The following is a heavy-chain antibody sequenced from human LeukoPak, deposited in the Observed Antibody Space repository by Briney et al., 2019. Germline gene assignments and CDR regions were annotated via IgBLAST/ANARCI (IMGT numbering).Heavy chain of an antibody. CDR2: ISYDGSNK. Sequence: GRSLRLSCAASGFTFSSYGMHWVRQAPGKGLEWVAVISYDGSNKYYADSVKGRFTISRDNSKDTLYLQMNSLRAEDTAVYYCAKDAGYSYGPFDYWGQGTLVTVSS. J-gene: IGHJ4*02. CDR1: GFTFSSYG. CDR3: AKDAGYSYGPFDY. D-gene: IGHD5-18*01. V-gene: IGHV3-30*18.